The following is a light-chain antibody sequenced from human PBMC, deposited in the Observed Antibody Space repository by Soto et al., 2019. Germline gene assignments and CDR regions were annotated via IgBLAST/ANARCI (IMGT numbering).Light chain of an antibody. J-gene: IGKJ1*01. Sequence: DIQMTQSPSTLSASIGDRVTITCRASQSIGSWLAWYQQKPGKAPNLLISDASTLENGVPSRFSGSGSGTEFTLTISSLQPDDFATYYCQQYSSYSTFGQGTKVDIK. V-gene: IGKV1-5*01. CDR3: QQYSSYST. CDR1: QSIGSW. CDR2: DAS.